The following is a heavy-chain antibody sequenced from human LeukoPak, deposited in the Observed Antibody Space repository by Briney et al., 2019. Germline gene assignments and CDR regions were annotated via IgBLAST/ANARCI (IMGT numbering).Heavy chain of an antibody. J-gene: IGHJ4*02. V-gene: IGHV3-23*01. CDR2: ISGSGSNT. Sequence: GGSLRLSCAASGFTFSSYAMNWVRQAPGKGLEWASAISGSGSNTYHADSVRGRFTISRDSSKNTLYLQMNSLRAEDAAVYYCAKAPVTSCRGAYCYPFDYWGQGTLVTVSS. D-gene: IGHD2-21*01. CDR1: GFTFSSYA. CDR3: AKAPVTSCRGAYCYPFDY.